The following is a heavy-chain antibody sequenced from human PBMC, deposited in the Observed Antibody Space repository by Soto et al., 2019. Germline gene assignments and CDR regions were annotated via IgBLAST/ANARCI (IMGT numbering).Heavy chain of an antibody. CDR1: GDSVSNKNAA. CDR2: TYSRSQWYD. V-gene: IGHV6-1*01. Sequence: SQTLSLTCAISGDSVSNKNAAWDWIRQSPSRGLEWLGRTYSRSQWYDHYAFSMRGRLTIKPDTAKNEFTLHMTSVTPDDTAVYYCARSRYSSGLFDSWGQGTLVTVSS. D-gene: IGHD6-19*01. CDR3: ARSRYSSGLFDS. J-gene: IGHJ4*02.